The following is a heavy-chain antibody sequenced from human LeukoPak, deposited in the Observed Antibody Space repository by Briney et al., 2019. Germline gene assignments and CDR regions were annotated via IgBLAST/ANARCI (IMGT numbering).Heavy chain of an antibody. CDR1: GFTVSSNY. Sequence: GGCLRLSCAASGFTVSSNYMSWARQAPGKGLEWVSVIYRGGSTYYADSVKGRFTISRDNSKNTLYLQMNSLRAENTAVYYCAREWDDSGGYYNYWGEGPLVTASS. D-gene: IGHD3-22*01. J-gene: IGHJ4*02. CDR3: AREWDDSGGYYNY. CDR2: IYRGGST. V-gene: IGHV3-53*01.